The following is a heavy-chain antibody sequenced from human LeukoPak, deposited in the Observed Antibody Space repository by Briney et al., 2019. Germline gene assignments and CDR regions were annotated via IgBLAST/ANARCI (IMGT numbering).Heavy chain of an antibody. D-gene: IGHD2-2*01. CDR3: ARGVVVPAAMDGAGFFDY. V-gene: IGHV1-69*01. CDR2: IIPIFGTA. J-gene: IGHJ4*02. CDR1: GGTFSSYA. Sequence: ASVKVSCKASGGTFSSYAISWVRQAPGQGLEWMGGIIPIFGTANYAQKFQGRVTITADESTSTAYMGLSSLRSEDMAVYYCARGVVVPAAMDGAGFFDYWGQGTLVTVSS.